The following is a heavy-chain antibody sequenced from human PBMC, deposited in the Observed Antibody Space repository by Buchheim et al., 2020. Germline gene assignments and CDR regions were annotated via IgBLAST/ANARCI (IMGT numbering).Heavy chain of an antibody. CDR3: ARGFQLQSQLPAYLDL. V-gene: IGHV3-23*01. CDR1: GFTFSSYA. D-gene: IGHD5-24*01. Sequence: EVHLLESGGGLVQPGGSLRLSCTASGFTFSSYAMTWVRQAPEKGLEWVSGISSSGGNTYYADSVKGRFTISRDNSKYTLYLQVNSLRAEDTALYYCARGFQLQSQLPAYLDLWGRGTL. CDR2: ISSSGGNT. J-gene: IGHJ2*01.